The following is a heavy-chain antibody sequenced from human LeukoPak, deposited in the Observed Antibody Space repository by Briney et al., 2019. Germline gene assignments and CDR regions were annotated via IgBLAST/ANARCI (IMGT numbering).Heavy chain of an antibody. Sequence: GSLRLSCAASGFTFTNYAMNWVRQAPGKGLEWIGEINHSGSTNYNPSLKSRVTISVDTSKNQFSLKLSSVTAADTAVYYCARGRGYCSNTSCYRFDPWGQGTLVTVSS. V-gene: IGHV4-34*01. CDR1: GFTFTNYA. D-gene: IGHD2-2*02. J-gene: IGHJ5*02. CDR2: INHSGST. CDR3: ARGRGYCSNTSCYRFDP.